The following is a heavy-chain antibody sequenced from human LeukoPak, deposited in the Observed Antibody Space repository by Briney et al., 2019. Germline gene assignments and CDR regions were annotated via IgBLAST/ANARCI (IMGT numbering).Heavy chain of an antibody. D-gene: IGHD6-19*01. CDR3: ARDGGSGWRNWFDP. CDR2: ISAYNGNT. Sequence: ASVKVSCKASGYTFSNYAMHWVRQAPGQGLEWMGWISAYNGNTNYAQKLQGRVTMTTDTSTSTAYMELRSLRSDDTAVYYCARDGGSGWRNWFDPWGQGTLVTVSS. J-gene: IGHJ5*02. V-gene: IGHV1-18*01. CDR1: GYTFSNYA.